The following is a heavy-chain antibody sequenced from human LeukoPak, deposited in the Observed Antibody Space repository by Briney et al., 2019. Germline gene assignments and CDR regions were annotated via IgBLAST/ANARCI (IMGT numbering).Heavy chain of an antibody. CDR2: ISWDGGNT. J-gene: IGHJ2*01. Sequence: GGSLRLSCAASGFSFRDYAMHWVRQAPGKGLEWVSGISWDGGNTGYADSVKGRFSISRDNAKNSLYLQTNSLRAEDMAFYYCAKARTIAEEYFDLWGRGTLVTVSS. V-gene: IGHV3-9*03. CDR3: AKARTIAEEYFDL. CDR1: GFSFRDYA. D-gene: IGHD1-14*01.